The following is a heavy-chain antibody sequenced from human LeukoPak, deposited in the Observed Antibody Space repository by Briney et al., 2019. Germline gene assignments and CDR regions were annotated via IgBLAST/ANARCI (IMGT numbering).Heavy chain of an antibody. CDR1: GGTFSSYA. Sequence: SVKVSCKASGGTFSSYAISWVRQAPGQGLEWMGGIIPIFGTANYAQKFQARVTITADESTSTAYMEPSSLRSEDTAVYYCARGNRRDGYNSLFDYWGQGTLVTVSS. CDR3: ARGNRRDGYNSLFDY. D-gene: IGHD5-24*01. CDR2: IIPIFGTA. J-gene: IGHJ4*02. V-gene: IGHV1-69*13.